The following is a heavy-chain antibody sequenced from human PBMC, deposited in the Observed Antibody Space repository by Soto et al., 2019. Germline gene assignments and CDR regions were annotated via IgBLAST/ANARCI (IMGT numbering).Heavy chain of an antibody. CDR1: GYSFTSYW. Sequence: PGESLKISCKGSGYSFTSYWIAWVRQTPGKGLECMGIIYPGDSDTRYSPSFQGQVTISADKSSAYLQWNSLEASDTAMYFCARWYSSGLYYIDYWGQGTLVTVSS. CDR3: ARWYSSGLYYIDY. CDR2: IYPGDSDT. V-gene: IGHV5-51*01. J-gene: IGHJ4*02. D-gene: IGHD6-19*01.